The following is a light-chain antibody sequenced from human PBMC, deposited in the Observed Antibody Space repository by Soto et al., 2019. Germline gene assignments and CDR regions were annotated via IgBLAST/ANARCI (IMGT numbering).Light chain of an antibody. CDR1: QSVSNS. CDR3: QQRKSWPAIT. Sequence: IVLTQSPATLSLSPGDRATLSCRASQSVSNSLVWYQHKPGQAPRFLIYDASKRATGTPARFSGSGSGTDFTLTISSLEPEDFAVYYCQQRKSWPAITFGQGTRLEIK. V-gene: IGKV3-11*01. J-gene: IGKJ5*01. CDR2: DAS.